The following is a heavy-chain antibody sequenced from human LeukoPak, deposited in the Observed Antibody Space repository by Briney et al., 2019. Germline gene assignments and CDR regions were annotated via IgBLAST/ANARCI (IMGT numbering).Heavy chain of an antibody. V-gene: IGHV1-46*01. D-gene: IGHD5-12*01. J-gene: IGHJ4*02. Sequence: ASVKVSCKASGYTFTSFYMHWVRQAPGQGLEWMGIINPSGGSTSYAQKFQGRVTMTRDTSTSTVYMELSSLRSEDTAVYYCARDPPSYSGYDYFDYWGQGTLVTVSS. CDR1: GYTFTSFY. CDR3: ARDPPSYSGYDYFDY. CDR2: INPSGGST.